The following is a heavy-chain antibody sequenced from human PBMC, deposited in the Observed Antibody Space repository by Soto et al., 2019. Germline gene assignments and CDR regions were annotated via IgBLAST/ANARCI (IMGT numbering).Heavy chain of an antibody. J-gene: IGHJ6*03. V-gene: IGHV3-74*01. D-gene: IGHD2-15*01. CDR3: AREGIVVVVAATLDPHSHYMDV. CDR2: INSDGSST. CDR1: GFTFSSYW. Sequence: GGSLRLSCAASGFTFSSYWMHWVRQAPGKGLVWVSRINSDGSSTSYADSVKGRFTISRDNAKNTLYLQMNSLRAEDTAVYYCAREGIVVVVAATLDPHSHYMDVWGKGTTVTVSS.